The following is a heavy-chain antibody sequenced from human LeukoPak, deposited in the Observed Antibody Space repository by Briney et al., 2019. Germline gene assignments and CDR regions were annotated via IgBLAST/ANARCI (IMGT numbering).Heavy chain of an antibody. J-gene: IGHJ4*02. CDR3: APKSRSAWGYYFDY. CDR1: GFTFSSYA. CDR2: ISGSGGST. D-gene: IGHD3-16*01. V-gene: IGHV3-23*01. Sequence: GSLRLSCAASGFTFSSYAMSWVRQAPGKGLEWVSAISGSGGSTYYADSVKGRFTISRDNSKNTLYLQMNSLRAEDTAEYYCAPKSRSAWGYYFDYWGQGTLVTVSS.